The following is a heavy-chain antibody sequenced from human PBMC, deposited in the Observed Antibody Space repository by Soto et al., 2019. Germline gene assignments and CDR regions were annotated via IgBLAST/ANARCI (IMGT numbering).Heavy chain of an antibody. CDR1: GFTFSSYA. CDR3: ASTGSYGDYLKSGY. D-gene: IGHD4-17*01. CDR2: ISGSGGST. J-gene: IGHJ4*02. V-gene: IGHV3-23*01. Sequence: EVQLLESGGGLVQPGGSLRLSCAASGFTFSSYAMSWVRQAPGKGLEWVSAISGSGGSTYYADSVKGRFTISRDNSKNTLYLQMNSLRAEDTAVYYCASTGSYGDYLKSGYWGQGTLVTVSS.